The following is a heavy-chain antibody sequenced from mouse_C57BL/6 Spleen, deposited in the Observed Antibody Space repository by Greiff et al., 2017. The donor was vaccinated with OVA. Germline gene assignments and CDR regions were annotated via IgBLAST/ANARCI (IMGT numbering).Heavy chain of an antibody. J-gene: IGHJ3*01. CDR3: ARGGNGSSLFAY. D-gene: IGHD1-1*01. CDR1: GFTFSSYA. Sequence: EVKLVESGGGLVKPGGSLKLSCAASGFTFSSYAMSWVRQTPEKRLEWVATISDGGSYTYYPDNVKGRFTISRDNAKNNLYLQMSHLKSEDTAMYYCARGGNGSSLFAYWGQGTLVTVSA. V-gene: IGHV5-4*03. CDR2: ISDGGSYT.